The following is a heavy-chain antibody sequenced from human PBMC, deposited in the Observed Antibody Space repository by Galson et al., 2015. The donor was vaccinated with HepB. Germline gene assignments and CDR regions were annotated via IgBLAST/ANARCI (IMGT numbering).Heavy chain of an antibody. Sequence: SLRLSCAASGFTFSSSAMSWVRQAPGKGLEWVAPVLFRGGDPPSSYSAKGRFSSARDKSKNPVFLQMNSLRAEDTAVYYCATSQKGPYYYAMDVWGQGTTVTVSS. CDR1: GFTFSSSA. J-gene: IGHJ6*02. CDR2: VLFRGGDP. V-gene: IGHV3-23*01. CDR3: ATSQKGPYYYAMDV.